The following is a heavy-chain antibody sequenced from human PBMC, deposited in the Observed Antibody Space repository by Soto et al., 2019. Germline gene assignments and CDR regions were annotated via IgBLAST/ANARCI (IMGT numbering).Heavy chain of an antibody. CDR1: RVSMTNYY. CDR2: ISNSGST. CDR3: ERSSVAHDAFDS. V-gene: IGHV4-59*01. J-gene: IGHJ3*02. Sequence: PWETVSLTCTVSRVSMTNYYWSWIRQAPGKGLEWIGYISNSGSTNDNPSLKSRVTISVDTSKNQFSLKLSSLTAADTAVYYRERSSVAHDAFDSWGQGTMVTVSS. D-gene: IGHD5-12*01.